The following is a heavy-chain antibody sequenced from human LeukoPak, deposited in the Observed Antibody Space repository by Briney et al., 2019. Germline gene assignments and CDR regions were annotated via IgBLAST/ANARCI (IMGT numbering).Heavy chain of an antibody. CDR3: ARHRSQYYYDSSGYTRDFDY. J-gene: IGHJ4*02. CDR2: IYYSGST. Sequence: SETLSLTCTVSGGSISSSSYYWGWIRQPPGKGLEWIGSIYYSGSTYYNPSLKSRVTISVDTSKNQFSLKLSSVTAADTAVYYCARHRSQYYYDSSGYTRDFDYWGQGTLATVSS. V-gene: IGHV4-39*01. CDR1: GGSISSSSYY. D-gene: IGHD3-22*01.